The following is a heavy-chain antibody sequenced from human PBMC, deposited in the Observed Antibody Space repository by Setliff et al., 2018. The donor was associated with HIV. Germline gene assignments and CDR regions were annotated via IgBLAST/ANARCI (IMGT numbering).Heavy chain of an antibody. J-gene: IGHJ4*02. CDR3: ARGDDYGDFYFFDY. D-gene: IGHD4-17*01. CDR1: GYTFTDYY. V-gene: IGHV1-2*02. CDR2: INPNRGVT. Sequence: ASVKVSCKTSGYTFTDYYIHWVRQAPGQGLEWMGWINPNRGVTNYAQNFQGRVTVTTDTSISTVYLELNSLRSDDTAVFYCARGDDYGDFYFFDYWGQGTLVTVSS.